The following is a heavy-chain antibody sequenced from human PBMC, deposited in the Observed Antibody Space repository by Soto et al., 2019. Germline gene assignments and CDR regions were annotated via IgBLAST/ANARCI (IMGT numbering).Heavy chain of an antibody. Sequence: VGSLRLSCAASGFTFSTYAMNWVRQAPGKGLEWVAVISYDGSYKYTSDAVKGRFTISRDNSNNTLYLQLNSLRTEDTAVYYCASDQGWLWFDPWGQGTLVTVSS. J-gene: IGHJ5*02. V-gene: IGHV3-30*03. D-gene: IGHD5-12*01. CDR2: ISYDGSYK. CDR3: ASDQGWLWFDP. CDR1: GFTFSTYA.